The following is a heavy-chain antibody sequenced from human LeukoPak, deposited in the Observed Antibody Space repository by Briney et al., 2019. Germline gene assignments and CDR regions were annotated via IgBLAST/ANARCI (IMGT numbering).Heavy chain of an antibody. V-gene: IGHV1-3*01. CDR1: GYTFIRYT. CDR3: TRPYKQQLDFDH. Sequence: GASVKVSCKASGYTFIRYTMHWVRQAPGQRLEWMGWINAGNGDTKYSQKFQGRITITRDTSADTVYMELSSLRSEGTAVYYCTRPYKQQLDFDHWGQGTLVTVSS. CDR2: INAGNGDT. J-gene: IGHJ4*02. D-gene: IGHD1-1*01.